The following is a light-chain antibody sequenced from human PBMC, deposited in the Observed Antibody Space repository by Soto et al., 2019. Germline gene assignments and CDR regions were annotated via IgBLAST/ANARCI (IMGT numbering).Light chain of an antibody. CDR3: QQYDDWPPYT. CDR2: GAS. V-gene: IGKV3-15*01. J-gene: IGKJ2*01. Sequence: EIAMTQSPATLSVSPGERATLSCRASQSVSTNLAWYQQKPGQAPRLLIYGASTRATGIPVRFTGSGSGTDFTLTISSLQSEDLALYYCQQYDDWPPYTFGQGTKLEIK. CDR1: QSVSTN.